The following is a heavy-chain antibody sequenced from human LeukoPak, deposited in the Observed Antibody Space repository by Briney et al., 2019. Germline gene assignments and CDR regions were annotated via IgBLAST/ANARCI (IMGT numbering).Heavy chain of an antibody. D-gene: IGHD3-22*01. Sequence: HPGGSLRLSCAASGFTVSSNYMSWVRQAPGKGLEWVSVIYSGGSTYYADSVKGRFTISRDNSKNTLYLQMNSLRAEDTAVYYCARHKPQCGYLDYWGQGTLVTVSS. V-gene: IGHV3-53*01. J-gene: IGHJ4*02. CDR3: ARHKPQCGYLDY. CDR2: IYSGGST. CDR1: GFTVSSNY.